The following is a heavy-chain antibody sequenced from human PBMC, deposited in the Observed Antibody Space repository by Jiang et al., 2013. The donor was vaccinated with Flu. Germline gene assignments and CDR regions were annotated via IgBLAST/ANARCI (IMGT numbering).Heavy chain of an antibody. CDR3: ARGGGTMIVVVIKWVDAFDI. Sequence: QLLESGGGLVQPGGSLRLSCAASGFTFSSYEMNWVRQAPGKGLEWVSYISSSGSTIYYADSVKGRFTISRDNAKNSLYLQMNSLRAEDTAVYYCARGGGTMIVVVIKWVDAFDIWGQGTMVTVSS. J-gene: IGHJ3*02. CDR2: ISSSGSTI. V-gene: IGHV3-48*03. D-gene: IGHD3-22*01. CDR1: GFTFSSYE.